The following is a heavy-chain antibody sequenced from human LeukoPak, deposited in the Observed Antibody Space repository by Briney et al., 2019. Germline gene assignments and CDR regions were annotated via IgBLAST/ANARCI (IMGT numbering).Heavy chain of an antibody. CDR1: GFTFSSYA. D-gene: IGHD1-26*01. CDR3: ARALVGARQTFDY. V-gene: IGHV3-23*01. J-gene: IGHJ4*02. Sequence: GGSLRLSCAASGFTFSSYAMNWVRQAPGKGLEWVSAISGFGGGGSTYYADSVKGRFTISRDNVKNSLYLQMNSLRAEDTAVYYCARALVGARQTFDYWGRGTLVTVSS. CDR2: ISGFGGGGST.